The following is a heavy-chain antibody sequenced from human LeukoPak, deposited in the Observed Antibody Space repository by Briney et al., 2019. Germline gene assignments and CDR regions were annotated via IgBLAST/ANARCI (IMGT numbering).Heavy chain of an antibody. V-gene: IGHV1-2*02. D-gene: IGHD2-21*01. Sequence: GASVKVSCKASGYTFTGYYMHWVRQAPGQGLEWMGWINPNSGGTNYAQKLQGRVTMTTDTSTSTAYMELRSLRSDDTAVYYCARDVAMNATLDYWGQGTLVTVSS. CDR1: GYTFTGYY. CDR3: ARDVAMNATLDY. CDR2: INPNSGGT. J-gene: IGHJ4*02.